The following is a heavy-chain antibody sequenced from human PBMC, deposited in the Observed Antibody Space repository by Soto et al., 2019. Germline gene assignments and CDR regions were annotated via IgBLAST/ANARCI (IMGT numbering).Heavy chain of an antibody. CDR2: IIPIFGTA. J-gene: IGHJ6*02. V-gene: IGHV1-69*01. CDR3: AREDVVVVPAAMGYYYYGMDV. D-gene: IGHD2-2*01. CDR1: GGTFSSYA. Sequence: QVQLVQSGAEVKKPGSSVKVSCKASGGTFSSYAISWVRQAPGQGLEWMGGIIPIFGTANYAQKFQGRVTITADESTSTAYMELSSLRSEDTAVYYCAREDVVVVPAAMGYYYYGMDVWGQGTTVTVSS.